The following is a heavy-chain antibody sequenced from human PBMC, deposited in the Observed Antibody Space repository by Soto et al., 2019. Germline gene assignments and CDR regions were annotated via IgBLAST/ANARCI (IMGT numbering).Heavy chain of an antibody. CDR1: GFTFSSYA. D-gene: IGHD2-2*01. J-gene: IGHJ5*02. Sequence: EVQLLESGGGLVQPGGSLRLSCAASGFTFSSYAMSWVRQAPGKGLEWVSAISGSGGSTYYADSVKGRCTISRDNSKNTLYLQMNGLRAEDTAVYYCAKGGEYQLLFRFDPWGQGTLVTVSS. V-gene: IGHV3-23*01. CDR2: ISGSGGST. CDR3: AKGGEYQLLFRFDP.